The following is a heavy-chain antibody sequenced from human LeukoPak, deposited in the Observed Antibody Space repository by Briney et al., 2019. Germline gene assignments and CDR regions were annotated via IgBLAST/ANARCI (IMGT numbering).Heavy chain of an antibody. J-gene: IGHJ4*02. D-gene: IGHD1-26*01. CDR2: ISAYNGNT. V-gene: IGHV1-18*01. Sequence: ASVKVSCTASGYTFTSYGISWVRQAPGQGLEWMGWISAYNGNTNYAQKLQGRVTMTTDTSTSTAYMELRSLRSDDTAVYFCGRDWDWHVQFWGQGTLITVSS. CDR3: GRDWDWHVQF. CDR1: GYTFTSYG.